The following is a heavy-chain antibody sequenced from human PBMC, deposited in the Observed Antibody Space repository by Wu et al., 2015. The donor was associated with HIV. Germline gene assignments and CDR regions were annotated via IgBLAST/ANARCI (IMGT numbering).Heavy chain of an antibody. CDR1: GGTFSSYA. CDR3: GRDLRQKEVWFDP. CDR2: IIPMFGTA. Sequence: QVQLVQSGAEVKKPGSSVKVSCKSSGGTFSSYAISWVRQAPGQGLEWMGGIIPMFGTANYAQKLQGRVTITADESTSTAYMELSNLRSDDTAVYYCGRDLRQKEVWFDPWGQGTLVTVSS. J-gene: IGHJ5*02. D-gene: IGHD3-16*01. V-gene: IGHV1-69*13.